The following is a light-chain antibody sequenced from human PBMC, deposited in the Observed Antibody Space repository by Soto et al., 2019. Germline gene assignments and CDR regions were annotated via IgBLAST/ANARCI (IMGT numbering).Light chain of an antibody. CDR1: SSNIGSNT. J-gene: IGLJ1*01. CDR2: SNN. Sequence: VLTQPPSASGTPGQGVTISCSGSSSNIGSNTVNWYQQVPGTAPKLLIYSNNQRPSGVPDRFSASKSGTSASLAIGGLQSEDGADYYCAAWDDSLNGRVFGAGTKVTVL. V-gene: IGLV1-44*01. CDR3: AAWDDSLNGRV.